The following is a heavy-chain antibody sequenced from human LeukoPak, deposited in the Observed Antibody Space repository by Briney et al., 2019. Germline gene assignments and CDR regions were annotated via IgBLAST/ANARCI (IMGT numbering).Heavy chain of an antibody. D-gene: IGHD4-17*01. J-gene: IGHJ4*02. CDR1: GFTFSSYG. CDR3: AKAGGHGDYYFDY. CDR2: ISYDGSNK. Sequence: PGRSLRLSCAASGFTFSSYGMHWVRQAPGKGLEWVAVISYDGSNKYYADSVKGRFTISRDNSKNTLYLQMNSLRAEDTAVYYCAKAGGHGDYYFDYWGQGTLVTVSS. V-gene: IGHV3-30*18.